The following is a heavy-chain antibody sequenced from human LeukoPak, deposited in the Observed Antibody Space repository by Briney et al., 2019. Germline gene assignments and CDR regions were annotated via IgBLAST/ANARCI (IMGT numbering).Heavy chain of an antibody. Sequence: GGSLRLSCAASGFTFNSYAINWDRQAPGKGLEWVSAISGSGDNTYYADSVKGRFTVSRDNSKNTLYLQMNSLRAGDTAVYYCAKGGILTIPAWFDPWGQGTLVTVSS. J-gene: IGHJ5*02. CDR3: AKGGILTIPAWFDP. D-gene: IGHD3-9*01. CDR2: ISGSGDNT. V-gene: IGHV3-23*01. CDR1: GFTFNSYA.